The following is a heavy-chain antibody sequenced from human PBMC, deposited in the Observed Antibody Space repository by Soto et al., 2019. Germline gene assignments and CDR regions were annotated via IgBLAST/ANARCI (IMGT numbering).Heavy chain of an antibody. Sequence: GGSLRLSCAASGFTFSSYSMNWVRQAPGKGLEWVSYISSSSSTIYYADSVKGRFTISRDNAKNSLYLQMNSLRDEDTAVYYCARGEQVDYGLKPHYGMDVWGQGTTVTVSS. V-gene: IGHV3-48*02. CDR1: GFTFSSYS. D-gene: IGHD4-17*01. CDR3: ARGEQVDYGLKPHYGMDV. CDR2: ISSSSSTI. J-gene: IGHJ6*02.